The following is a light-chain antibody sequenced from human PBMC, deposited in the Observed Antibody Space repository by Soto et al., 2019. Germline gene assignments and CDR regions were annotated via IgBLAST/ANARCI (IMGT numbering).Light chain of an antibody. CDR3: QQYGSSPLT. CDR1: QSVRSSY. J-gene: IGKJ4*01. V-gene: IGKV3-20*01. CDR2: GTS. Sequence: EIVLTQSPGTLSLSPGERATLPCRASQSVRSSYLAWYQQKPGQAPRLLIYGTSSRATGIPDRVIGSGSGTDFTLTITRLEPEDFAVYYCQQYGSSPLTFGGGTKVEIK.